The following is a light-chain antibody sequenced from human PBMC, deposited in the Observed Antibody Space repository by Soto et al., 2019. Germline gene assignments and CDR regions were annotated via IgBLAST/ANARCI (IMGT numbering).Light chain of an antibody. V-gene: IGLV2-23*02. CDR2: EVS. CDR3: CSYAGNSGV. J-gene: IGLJ3*02. CDR1: SSDVGSYNF. Sequence: QSALTQPASVSGSPGQSIIISCTGTSSDVGSYNFVSWYQQHPGKAPKLMIYEVSKRPSGVSNRFSGSKSGNTASLKISGLHPEDEADYYCCSYAGNSGVFGGGTKLTVL.